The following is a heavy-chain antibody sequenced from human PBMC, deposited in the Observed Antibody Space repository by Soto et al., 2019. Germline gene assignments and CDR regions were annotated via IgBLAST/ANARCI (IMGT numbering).Heavy chain of an antibody. V-gene: IGHV1-18*01. CDR3: AKGRSYYYYYGVDV. CDR2: ISAYNGST. CDR1: GYTFTSYG. Sequence: ASVKVSCKASGYTFTSYGISWVRQAPGQGLEWMGWISAYNGSTYYADSVKGRFTISRDNSKSTLYLQMNSLRAEDTALYYCAKGRSYYYYYGVDVWGQGTTVTVSS. J-gene: IGHJ6*02.